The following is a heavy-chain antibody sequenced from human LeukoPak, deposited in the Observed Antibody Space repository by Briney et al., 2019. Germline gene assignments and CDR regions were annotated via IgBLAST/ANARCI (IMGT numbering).Heavy chain of an antibody. D-gene: IGHD3-10*01. J-gene: IGHJ4*02. CDR1: GYSFTGYW. CDR3: ARLEGSGSYGFDY. CDR2: IYPGDSDT. V-gene: IGHV5-51*01. Sequence: GESLQISCKGSGYSFTGYWIAWVRQVPGKGLEWMGIIYPGDSDTRYSPSFQGQVTISADKSIITAYLQWSSLKASDTAMYYCARLEGSGSYGFDYWGQGTLVTVSS.